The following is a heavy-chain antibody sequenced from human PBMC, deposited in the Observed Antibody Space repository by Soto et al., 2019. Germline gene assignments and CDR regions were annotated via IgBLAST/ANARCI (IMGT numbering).Heavy chain of an antibody. Sequence: GSLRLSCAASGFSFSLFWMSWVRQTPGKGLEWVANINEDGSEKFFADSVKGRFTISRDNAKNSLSLQMNSLTADDTAVYYCARTGWPQSSYYFDYWGQGTLVTVSS. CDR3: ARTGWPQSSYYFDY. CDR1: GFSFSLFW. V-gene: IGHV3-7*03. J-gene: IGHJ4*02. D-gene: IGHD3-16*01. CDR2: INEDGSEK.